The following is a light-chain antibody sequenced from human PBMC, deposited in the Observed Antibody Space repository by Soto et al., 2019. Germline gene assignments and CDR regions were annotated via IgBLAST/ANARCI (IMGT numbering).Light chain of an antibody. CDR1: SSYVGGYNF. CDR2: DVS. V-gene: IGLV2-14*03. CDR3: SSYTSSYTYV. Sequence: QSVLTQPASVSGSPGQSVTLSCAGTSSYVGGYNFVSWYQQHPGKAPQLMIYDVSSRPSGVSNRFSGSKSGNTASLTISGLQAEDEADYYCSSYTSSYTYVFGTGTKVTVL. J-gene: IGLJ1*01.